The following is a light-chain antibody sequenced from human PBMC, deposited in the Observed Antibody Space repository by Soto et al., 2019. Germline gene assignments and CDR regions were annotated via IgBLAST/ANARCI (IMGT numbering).Light chain of an antibody. CDR2: GAS. Sequence: DIQMTHSPSSLSASVGDRVTVTCRASQSITTYLNWYHQKPGKAPKLLIYGASSLQSGVPPRFSGSGSGTDYTLTISSLEPEDFAVYYCQQRTRWPMTFGQGTRLEIK. CDR3: QQRTRWPMT. CDR1: QSITTY. V-gene: IGKV1-39*01. J-gene: IGKJ5*01.